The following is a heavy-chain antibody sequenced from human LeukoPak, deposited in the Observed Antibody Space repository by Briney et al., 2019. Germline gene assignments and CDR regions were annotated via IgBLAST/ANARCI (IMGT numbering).Heavy chain of an antibody. CDR1: GGSISSSSYY. CDR3: ARQGYDFWSGYFTVGFDP. D-gene: IGHD3-3*01. CDR2: IYYSGST. J-gene: IGHJ5*02. V-gene: IGHV4-39*01. Sequence: SETLSLTCTVSGGSISSSSYYWGWIRQPPGKGLEWIGSIYYSGSTYYNPSLKSRVTISVDTSKNQFSLKLSAVPAADTAVYYCARQGYDFWSGYFTVGFDPWGQGTLVTVSS.